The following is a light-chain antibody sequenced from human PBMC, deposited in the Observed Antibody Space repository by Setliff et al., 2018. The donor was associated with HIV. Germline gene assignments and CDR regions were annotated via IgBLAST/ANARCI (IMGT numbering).Light chain of an antibody. Sequence: SYELPQPPSVSVSPGQTASITCSGDKLGNRYVCWYQQKPGQSPVLLIYQDDKRPSGIPERFSGSNSGNTATLTISGTQAMDEADYYCQAWDSGAYVFGTGTKV. J-gene: IGLJ1*01. V-gene: IGLV3-1*01. CDR1: KLGNRY. CDR2: QDD. CDR3: QAWDSGAYV.